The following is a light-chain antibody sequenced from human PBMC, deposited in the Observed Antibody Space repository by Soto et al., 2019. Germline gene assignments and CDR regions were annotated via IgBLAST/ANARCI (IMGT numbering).Light chain of an antibody. CDR2: GAS. CDR1: QSVSSN. J-gene: IGKJ5*01. Sequence: EIVMTQSPATLSVSPGERATLSCRASQSVSSNLTWYQQKPGQAPRLLIYGASTRATGIPASFSGSGSGTDFTLTISSLQPEDFATYYCQQSYSPPITFGQGTRLEIK. V-gene: IGKV3-15*01. CDR3: QQSYSPPIT.